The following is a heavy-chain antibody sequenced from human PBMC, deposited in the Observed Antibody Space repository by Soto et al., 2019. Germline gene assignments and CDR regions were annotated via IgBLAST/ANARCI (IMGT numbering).Heavy chain of an antibody. CDR3: ASILAYGMDV. J-gene: IGHJ6*02. CDR1: VFTFISYW. V-gene: IGHV3-74*01. Sequence: GWSLRLACASSVFTFISYWMHWVRQAPGKGLVWVSRINSDGSSTSYADSVKGRFTISRDNAKNTLYLQMNSLRAEDTAVYYCASILAYGMDVWGQGTTVTV. CDR2: INSDGSST.